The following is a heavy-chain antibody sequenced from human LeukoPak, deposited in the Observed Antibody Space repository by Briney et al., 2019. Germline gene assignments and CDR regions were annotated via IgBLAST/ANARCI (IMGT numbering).Heavy chain of an antibody. V-gene: IGHV1-69*05. Sequence: SVKVSCKASGGTFSSYAISWVRQAPGQGLEWMGGIIPIFGTANYAQKFQGRVTITTDESTGTAYMELSSLRSEDTAVYYCARTDYGDYYIDYWGQGTLVTVSS. J-gene: IGHJ4*02. CDR1: GGTFSSYA. D-gene: IGHD4-17*01. CDR2: IIPIFGTA. CDR3: ARTDYGDYYIDY.